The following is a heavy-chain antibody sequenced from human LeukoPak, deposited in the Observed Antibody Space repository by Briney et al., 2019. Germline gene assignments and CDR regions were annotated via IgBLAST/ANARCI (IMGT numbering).Heavy chain of an antibody. CDR1: GFTFSSYW. J-gene: IGHJ3*02. V-gene: IGHV3-7*04. D-gene: IGHD6-13*01. CDR2: IKQDGSEK. CDR3: ARVGYSSSWDYVFDI. Sequence: GGSLRLSCAASGFTFSSYWMSWVRQAPGKGLEWVANIKQDGSEKYYVDSVKGRFTISRDNAKNSLYLQMNSLRAEDTAVYYCARVGYSSSWDYVFDIWGQGTMVTVSS.